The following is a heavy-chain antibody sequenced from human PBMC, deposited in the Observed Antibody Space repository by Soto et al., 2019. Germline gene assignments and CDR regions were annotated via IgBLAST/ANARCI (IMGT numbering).Heavy chain of an antibody. V-gene: IGHV4-34*01. CDR2: INHSGST. CDR3: ARRPNVLRFLERPNPRPRDFDY. CDR1: GGSFSGYY. Sequence: SETLSLTCAVYGGSFSGYYWSWIRQPPGKGLEWIGEINHSGSTNYNPSLKSRVTISVDTSKNQFSLKLSSVTAADTAVYYCARRPNVLRFLERPNPRPRDFDYWGQGTLVTVSS. D-gene: IGHD3-3*01. J-gene: IGHJ4*02.